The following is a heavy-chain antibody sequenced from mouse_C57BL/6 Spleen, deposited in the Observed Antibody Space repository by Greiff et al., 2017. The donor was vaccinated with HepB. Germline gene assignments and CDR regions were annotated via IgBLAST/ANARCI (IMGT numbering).Heavy chain of an antibody. CDR1: GYTFTSYW. J-gene: IGHJ4*01. V-gene: IGHV1-50*01. CDR3: ARGRDQYAMGY. Sequence: QVQLQQPGAELVKPGASVKLSCKASGYTFTSYWMQWVKQGPGQGLEWIGEIDPSDSYTNYNQKFKGKATLTVDTSSSTAYMQLSSLTSEDSAVYYCARGRDQYAMGYWGQGTSVTVSS. D-gene: IGHD3-3*01. CDR2: IDPSDSYT.